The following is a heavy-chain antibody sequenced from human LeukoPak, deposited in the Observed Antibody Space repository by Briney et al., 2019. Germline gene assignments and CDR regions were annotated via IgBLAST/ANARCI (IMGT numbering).Heavy chain of an antibody. J-gene: IGHJ6*02. CDR2: MNPNSGNT. V-gene: IGHV1-8*01. CDR3: ARGWGFEDIVVVPAAPYYYGMDV. CDR1: GYTFTSYD. D-gene: IGHD2-2*01. Sequence: ASVKVSCKASGYTFTSYDINWVRQATGQGLEWMGWMNPNSGNTGYAQKFQGRVTMTRNTSISTAYMELSSLRSGDTAVYYCARGWGFEDIVVVPAAPYYYGMDVWGQGTTVTVSS.